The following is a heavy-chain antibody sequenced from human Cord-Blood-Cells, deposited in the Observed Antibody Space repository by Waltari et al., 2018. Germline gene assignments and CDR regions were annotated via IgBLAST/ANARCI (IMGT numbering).Heavy chain of an antibody. D-gene: IGHD2-15*01. CDR2: INTNTGNP. CDR3: ARPPYCSGGSCYYYYGMDV. J-gene: IGHJ6*02. CDR1: GYTFTSYA. Sequence: QVQLVQSGSELTKPGASVKVSCKASGYTFTSYAMNWVRQAPGQGLEWMGWINTNTGNPTYAQGLTGRFVFSLDTSVSTAYLQISSLKAEDTAVYYCARPPYCSGGSCYYYYGMDVWGQGTTVTVSS. V-gene: IGHV7-4-1*02.